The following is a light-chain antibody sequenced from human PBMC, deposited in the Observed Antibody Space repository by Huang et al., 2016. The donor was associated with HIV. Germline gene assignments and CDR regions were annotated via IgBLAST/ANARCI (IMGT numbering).Light chain of an antibody. CDR1: QGIGNS. V-gene: IGKV1-NL1*01. CDR3: QQYHSLPWT. J-gene: IGKJ1*01. Sequence: DIQMTQSPSSLSASVGDRVTITCRASQGIGNSLAWYQQKPEKAPRLLLYATSTLESGVPSRFSGSGSGTHYILTINTLQPEDIASYYWQQYHSLPWTFGQGTKVEIK. CDR2: ATS.